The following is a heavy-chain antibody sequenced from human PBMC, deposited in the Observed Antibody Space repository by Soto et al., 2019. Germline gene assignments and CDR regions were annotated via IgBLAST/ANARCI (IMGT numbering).Heavy chain of an antibody. J-gene: IGHJ6*02. CDR2: IYHAGSV. D-gene: IGHD3-9*01. Sequence: SETLSLTCAVSGYSIASGYYWAWIRQSPGKGLEWIGSIYHAGSVYYNPSLNSRVAVSLDPSKKQSIPKQTYVAAANTVVYYYAGVFDSFSMDVCGQATTVTVSS. CDR1: GYSIASGYY. CDR3: AGVFDSFSMDV. V-gene: IGHV4-38-2*01.